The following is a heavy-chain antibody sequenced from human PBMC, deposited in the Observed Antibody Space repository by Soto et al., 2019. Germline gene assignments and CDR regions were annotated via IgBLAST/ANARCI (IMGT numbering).Heavy chain of an antibody. J-gene: IGHJ5*01. D-gene: IGHD2-8*02. Sequence: ASVKISCKASGYTFTGYYMHWVRQAPGQGLEWMGIINPSGGSTSYEQKFQGRVTMTRDTSTSTVYMEPSSLRSEDTAVYFCARSGDCTGTGGDVRGSCEAWGPGTMVIVSA. CDR3: ARSGDCTGTGGDVRGSCEA. CDR2: INPSGGST. V-gene: IGHV1-46*01. CDR1: GYTFTGYY.